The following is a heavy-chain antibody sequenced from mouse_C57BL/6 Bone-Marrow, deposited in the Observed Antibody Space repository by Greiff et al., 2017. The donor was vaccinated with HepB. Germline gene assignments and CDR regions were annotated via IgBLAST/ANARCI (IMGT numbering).Heavy chain of an antibody. CDR2: IDTSDSET. D-gene: IGHD2-4*01. J-gene: IGHJ4*01. Sequence: VQLQQPGAELVRPGSSVKLSCKASGYTFTSYWMHWVKQRPIQGLEWIGNIDTSDSETHYNQKFKDKATLTVAKSSSTAYMQLSILTSEDSAVYYCSRGSYDYYYAMDYWGQGTSVTVSS. CDR1: GYTFTSYW. V-gene: IGHV1-52*01. CDR3: SRGSYDYYYAMDY.